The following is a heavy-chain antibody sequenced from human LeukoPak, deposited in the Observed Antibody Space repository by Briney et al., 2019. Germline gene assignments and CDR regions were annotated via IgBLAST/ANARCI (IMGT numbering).Heavy chain of an antibody. V-gene: IGHV4-59*01. D-gene: IGHD4-11*01. CDR3: ARDDIWGSYSNSPGAFDI. CDR1: GGSTSSYY. J-gene: IGHJ3*02. Sequence: SETLSLTCTVSGGSTSSYYWSWIRQPPGKGLEWIGYIYYSGSTNYNPSLKSRVTISVDTSKNQFSLKLSSVTAADTAVYYCARDDIWGSYSNSPGAFDIWGQGTMVTVSS. CDR2: IYYSGST.